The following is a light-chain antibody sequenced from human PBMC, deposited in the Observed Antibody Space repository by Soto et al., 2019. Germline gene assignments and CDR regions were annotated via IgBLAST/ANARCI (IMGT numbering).Light chain of an antibody. CDR2: DAS. CDR1: RSVSSY. V-gene: IGKV3-11*01. CDR3: QQRSNWSWT. J-gene: IGKJ1*01. Sequence: EIVLTQSPATLSLSPGEEAPSSSRPVRSVSSYLPCYQQKPGQAPRLLIYDASNRATGIPARFSGSGSGTDFTLTISSLEPEDFAVYYCQQRSNWSWTFGQGTKVEIK.